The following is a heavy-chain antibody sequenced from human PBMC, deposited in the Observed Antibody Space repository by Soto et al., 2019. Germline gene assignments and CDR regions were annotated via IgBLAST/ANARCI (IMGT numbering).Heavy chain of an antibody. J-gene: IGHJ6*02. V-gene: IGHV1-69*13. Sequence: SVKVSCKASGVTFSSYAISWVRQAPGQGLEWMGGIIPIFGTANYAQKFQGRVTITADESTSTAYMELSSLRSEDTAVYYCASGAFYYYDSSGYAPYGMDVWGQGTTVTVSS. D-gene: IGHD3-22*01. CDR2: IIPIFGTA. CDR1: GVTFSSYA. CDR3: ASGAFYYYDSSGYAPYGMDV.